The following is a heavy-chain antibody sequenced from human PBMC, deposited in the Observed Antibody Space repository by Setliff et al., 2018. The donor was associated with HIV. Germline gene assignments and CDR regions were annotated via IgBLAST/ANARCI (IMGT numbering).Heavy chain of an antibody. CDR2: IWYDGSKK. CDR3: AKDRGTPDKCFDP. V-gene: IGHV3-30*02. CDR1: EKTFTFRSYG. J-gene: IGHJ5*02. Sequence: GESLKISCAASEKTFTFRSYGMHWVRQAPGKGPEWLAFIWYDGSKKWYADSVKGRFIISRDNSKNTLFLEMNSLRPEDTAVYYCAKDRGTPDKCFDPWGQGTLVTVSS. D-gene: IGHD3-16*01.